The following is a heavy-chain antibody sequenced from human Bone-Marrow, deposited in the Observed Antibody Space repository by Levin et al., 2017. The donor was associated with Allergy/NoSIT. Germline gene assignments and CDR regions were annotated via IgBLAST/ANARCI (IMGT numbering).Heavy chain of an antibody. J-gene: IGHJ5*01. CDR3: ARQVVAGDWFDS. D-gene: IGHD3-10*01. Sequence: KASETLSLTCNVSGASVSSSNFFWSWVRQPPGKGLEWIGYVYYSGATNYNPSLTSRVAISVDTSKNLFSLRVTSVTASDTAVYYCARQVVAGDWFDSWGQGALVTVSS. CDR2: VYYSGAT. V-gene: IGHV4-61*01. CDR1: GASVSSSNFF.